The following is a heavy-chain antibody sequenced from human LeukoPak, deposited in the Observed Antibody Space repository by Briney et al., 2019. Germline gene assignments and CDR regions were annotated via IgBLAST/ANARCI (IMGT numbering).Heavy chain of an antibody. CDR2: ISSSGSTK. Sequence: PGGSLRLSCAASGFTFSSYEMNWVRQAPGKGLEWVSYISSSGSTKYYVDSVKGRFTISRDNAKNSLYLQMNSLRAEDTAVYYCARDGDLAPDVPFDYWGQGTLVTVSS. CDR3: ARDGDLAPDVPFDY. V-gene: IGHV3-48*03. J-gene: IGHJ4*02. CDR1: GFTFSSYE. D-gene: IGHD7-27*01.